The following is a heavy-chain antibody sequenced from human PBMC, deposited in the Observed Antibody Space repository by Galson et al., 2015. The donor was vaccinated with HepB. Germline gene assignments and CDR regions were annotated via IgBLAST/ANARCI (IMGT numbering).Heavy chain of an antibody. D-gene: IGHD1-14*01. J-gene: IGHJ1*01. CDR3: ARDPPEAGDEYFQH. CDR1: GGSISSYY. CDR2: IYTSGST. V-gene: IGHV4-4*07. Sequence: SETLSLTCTVSGGSISSYYWSWIRQPAGKGLEWIGRIYTSGSTNYNPSLKSRVTMSVDTSKNQFSLKLSSVTAADTAVYYCARDPPEAGDEYFQHWGQGTLVTVSS.